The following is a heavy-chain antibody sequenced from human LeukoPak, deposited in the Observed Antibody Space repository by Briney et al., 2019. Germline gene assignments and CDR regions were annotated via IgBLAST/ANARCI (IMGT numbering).Heavy chain of an antibody. Sequence: SETLSLTCAVYGGSFSGYYWSWIRQPPGKGLEWIGEINHSGSTNYNPSLKSRVTISVDTSKNQFSLKLSSVTAADTAVYYCARRFGFWSGYYPYYFDYWGQGTLVTVSS. CDR2: INHSGST. V-gene: IGHV4-34*01. CDR3: ARRFGFWSGYYPYYFDY. CDR1: GGSFSGYY. J-gene: IGHJ4*02. D-gene: IGHD3-3*01.